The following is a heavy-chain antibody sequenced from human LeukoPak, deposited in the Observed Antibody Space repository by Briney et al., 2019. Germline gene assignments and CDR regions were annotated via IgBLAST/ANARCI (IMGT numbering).Heavy chain of an antibody. CDR3: ARSARSSWSSYYFDY. Sequence: SETLSLTCTVSGGSISSYYWSWIRQPAGKGLEWIGRIYTSGSTNYNPSLKSRVTISVDTSKNQFSLKLSSVTAADTAVYYCARSARSSWSSYYFDYWGQGTLVTVSS. V-gene: IGHV4-4*07. J-gene: IGHJ4*02. D-gene: IGHD6-13*01. CDR2: IYTSGST. CDR1: GGSISSYY.